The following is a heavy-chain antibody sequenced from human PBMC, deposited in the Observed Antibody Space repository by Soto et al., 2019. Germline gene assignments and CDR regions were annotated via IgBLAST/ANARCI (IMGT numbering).Heavy chain of an antibody. CDR1: GGSISSYY. D-gene: IGHD3-22*01. J-gene: IGHJ5*02. V-gene: IGHV4-59*01. Sequence: PSETLSLTCTVSGGSISSYYWSWIRQPPGKGLEWIGYIYYSGSTNYSPSLKSRVTISVDTSKNQFSLKLSSVTAADTAVYYCARMTMYYYDSSGYYRRFDPWGQGTLVTVSS. CDR3: ARMTMYYYDSSGYYRRFDP. CDR2: IYYSGST.